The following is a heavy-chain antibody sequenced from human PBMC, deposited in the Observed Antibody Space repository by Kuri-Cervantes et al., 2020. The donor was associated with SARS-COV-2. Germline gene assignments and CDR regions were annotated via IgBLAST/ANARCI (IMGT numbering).Heavy chain of an antibody. CDR3: ARGGYSSGWIPYYYYYGMDV. V-gene: IGHV1-18*01. Sequence: ASVKVSCKASGYIFTSYGISWVRQAPGQGLEWMGWISAYNGNTNYAQKLQGRVTMTTDTSTSTAYMELRSLRSDDTAVYYCARGGYSSGWIPYYYYYGMDVWGQGTTVTVSS. D-gene: IGHD6-19*01. J-gene: IGHJ6*02. CDR1: GYIFTSYG. CDR2: ISAYNGNT.